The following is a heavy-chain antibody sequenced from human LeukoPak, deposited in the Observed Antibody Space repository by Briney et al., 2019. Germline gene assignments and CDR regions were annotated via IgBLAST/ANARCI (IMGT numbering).Heavy chain of an antibody. CDR3: ATDDSSGFYLGAVNY. D-gene: IGHD3-22*01. J-gene: IGHJ4*02. CDR2: INPKSGGT. V-gene: IGHV1-2*02. CDR1: GYTFTGYY. Sequence: ASVKVSCKASGYTFTGYYMHWVRQAPGQGLQWMGWINPKSGGTNYAQKFQGRVTMTRDTSIRTAYMELSRLTSDDTAVYYCATDDSSGFYLGAVNYWGQGTRVTVSS.